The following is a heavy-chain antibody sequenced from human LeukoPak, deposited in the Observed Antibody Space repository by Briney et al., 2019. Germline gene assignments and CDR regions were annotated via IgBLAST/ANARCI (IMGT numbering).Heavy chain of an antibody. CDR1: GYRFTSYW. Sequence: GESLKISFKGSGYRFTSYWIGWVRQMPGKGLEWMGIIYPGDSDTRYSPSFQGQVTISADKSISTAYLQWSSLKASDTAMYYCARHGYSSSSRVNWFDPWGQGTLVTVSS. CDR3: ARHGYSSSSRVNWFDP. CDR2: IYPGDSDT. V-gene: IGHV5-51*01. D-gene: IGHD6-6*01. J-gene: IGHJ5*02.